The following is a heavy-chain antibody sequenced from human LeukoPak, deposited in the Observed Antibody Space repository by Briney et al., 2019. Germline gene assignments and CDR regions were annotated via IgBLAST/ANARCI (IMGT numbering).Heavy chain of an antibody. J-gene: IGHJ5*02. CDR1: GGSISSYY. V-gene: IGHV4-4*09. D-gene: IGHD6-13*01. Sequence: PWDTLSLPCTVSGGSISSYYWSWIRQPPGKGREWIGYIYTSGSTNYNPSLKSRLIISVDTSKNQFSLKLSSVTAADTAVYYCATQRCIAAAGLFDHWGQGTLVTVSS. CDR2: IYTSGST. CDR3: ATQRCIAAAGLFDH.